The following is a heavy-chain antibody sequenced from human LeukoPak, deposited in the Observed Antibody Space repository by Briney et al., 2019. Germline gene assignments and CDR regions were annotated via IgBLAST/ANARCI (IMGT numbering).Heavy chain of an antibody. D-gene: IGHD6-19*01. J-gene: IGHJ4*02. V-gene: IGHV3-30*03. CDR1: GFTFSSYG. CDR3: ARALRNGIAVAYFDY. Sequence: GGSLRLSCAASGFTFSSYGMHWVRQAPGKGLEWVAVISYDGSNKYYADSVKGRFTISRGNSKNTLYLQMNSLRAEDTAVYYCARALRNGIAVAYFDYWGQGTLVTVSS. CDR2: ISYDGSNK.